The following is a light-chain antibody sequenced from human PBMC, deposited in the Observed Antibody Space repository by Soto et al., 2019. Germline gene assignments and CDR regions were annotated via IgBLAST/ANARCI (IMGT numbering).Light chain of an antibody. CDR3: QSYDSSLSGSV. V-gene: IGLV1-40*01. Sequence: QPVLTQPPSVSGAPGQIVTISCTGSSSNIGAGYDVHWYQQLPGTAPKLLIYGNSNRPSGVPDRFSGSKSGTSASLAITGLQAEDEADYYCQSYDSSLSGSVFGGGTKLTVL. CDR2: GNS. CDR1: SSNIGAGYD. J-gene: IGLJ3*02.